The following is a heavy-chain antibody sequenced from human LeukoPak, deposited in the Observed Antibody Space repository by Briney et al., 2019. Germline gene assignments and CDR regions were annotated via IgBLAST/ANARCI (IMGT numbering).Heavy chain of an antibody. CDR3: ARETYYYDSSGYSYYYGMDV. V-gene: IGHV3-48*03. Sequence: GGSLRLSCAASGFTFSSCEMNWVRQAPGKGLEWVSYISSSGSTIYYADSVKGRFTISRDNAKNSLYLQMNSLRAEDTAVYYCARETYYYDSSGYSYYYGMDVWGQGTTVTVSS. D-gene: IGHD3-22*01. CDR2: ISSSGSTI. CDR1: GFTFSSCE. J-gene: IGHJ6*02.